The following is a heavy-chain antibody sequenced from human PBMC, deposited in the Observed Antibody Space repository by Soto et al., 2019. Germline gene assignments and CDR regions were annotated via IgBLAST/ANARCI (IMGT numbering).Heavy chain of an antibody. D-gene: IGHD4-17*01. V-gene: IGHV4-30-4*01. J-gene: IGHJ4*02. CDR2: IYYSGST. Sequence: QVQLQESGPGLVKPSQTLSLTCTVSGGSISSGDYYWSWIRQPPGKGLEWIGYIYYSGSTYYNPSLKSRVTISVDTSKNQFSLKQSSVTAADTAVYYCARGTVEAFQTLYYCGQGTLVTVSS. CDR3: ARGTVEAFQTLYY. CDR1: GGSISSGDYY.